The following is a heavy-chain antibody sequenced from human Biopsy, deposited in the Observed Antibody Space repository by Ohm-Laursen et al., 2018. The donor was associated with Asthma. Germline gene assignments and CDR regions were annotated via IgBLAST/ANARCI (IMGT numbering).Heavy chain of an antibody. D-gene: IGHD3-22*01. V-gene: IGHV3-53*01. CDR3: ARGDSSNWSHYYFDY. Sequence: SLRLSCTAIGFAVSRDHMFWVRQAPGKGLEWVSVIYSGGTSHTADSVRGRFTISRDYSKNTLYLQMHSLRAEDTAVYYCARGDSSNWSHYYFDYWGQGTLVTVSS. CDR2: IYSGGTS. J-gene: IGHJ4*02. CDR1: GFAVSRDH.